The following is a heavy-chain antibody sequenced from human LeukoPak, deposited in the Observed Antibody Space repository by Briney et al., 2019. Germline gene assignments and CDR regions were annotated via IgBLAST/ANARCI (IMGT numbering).Heavy chain of an antibody. CDR1: GFSFSSHA. D-gene: IGHD1-14*01. CDR2: ISGSGGSS. CDR3: ARSGDY. J-gene: IGHJ4*02. V-gene: IGHV3-23*01. Sequence: PGGSLRLSCAASGFSFSSHAMSWVRQAPGKGLEWVSSISGSGGSSAYADSVKGRFTISRDNAKNSLYLQMNSLRVEDTAVYYCARSGDYWGQGTLVTVSS.